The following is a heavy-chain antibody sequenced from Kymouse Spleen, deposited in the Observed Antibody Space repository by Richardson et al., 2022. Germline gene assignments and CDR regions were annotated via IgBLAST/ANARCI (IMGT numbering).Heavy chain of an antibody. CDR2: IRSKANSYAT. D-gene: IGHD4-11,IGHD4-11*01. CDR1: GFTFSGSA. Sequence: EVQLVESGGGLVQPGGSLKLSCAASGFTFSGSAMHWVRQASGKGLEWVGRIRSKANSYATAYAASVKGRFTISRDDSKNTAYLQMNSLKTEDTAVYYCTSGYSNPISVWGQGTTVTVSS. V-gene: IGHV3-73*02. J-gene: IGHJ6*02. CDR3: TSGYSNPISV.